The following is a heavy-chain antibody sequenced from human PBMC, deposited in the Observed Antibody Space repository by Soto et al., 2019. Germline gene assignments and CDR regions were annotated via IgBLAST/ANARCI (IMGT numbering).Heavy chain of an antibody. Sequence: PSETLSLTCTVSGGSISSGGYYWSWIRQHPGKGLEWIGYIYYSGSTYYNPSLKSRVTISVDTSKNQFSLKLSSVTAADTAVYYCARVMEQYYGSGSYYWFDPWGQGTLVTV. D-gene: IGHD3-10*01. CDR1: GGSISSGGYY. CDR2: IYYSGST. CDR3: ARVMEQYYGSGSYYWFDP. V-gene: IGHV4-31*03. J-gene: IGHJ5*02.